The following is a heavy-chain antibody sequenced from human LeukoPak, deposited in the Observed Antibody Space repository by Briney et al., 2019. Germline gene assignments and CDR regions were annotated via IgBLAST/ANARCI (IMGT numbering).Heavy chain of an antibody. Sequence: SETLSLTCTVSGGSISSGGYYWSWIRQHPGKGLEWIGYIYYSGSTYYNPSLKSRVTISVDTSKNQFSLKLSSVTAADTAVYYCARDRDNWSDPWGQGTLVTVSS. CDR2: IYYSGST. J-gene: IGHJ5*02. CDR3: ARDRDNWSDP. V-gene: IGHV4-31*03. CDR1: GGSISSGGYY.